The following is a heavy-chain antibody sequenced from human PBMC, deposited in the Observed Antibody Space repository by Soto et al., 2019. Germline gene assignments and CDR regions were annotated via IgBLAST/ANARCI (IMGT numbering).Heavy chain of an antibody. CDR2: IYYSGST. CDR1: GGSISSYY. V-gene: IGHV4-59*08. Sequence: PSETLSLTCTVSGGSISSYYWSWIRQPPGKGLEWIGYIYYSGSTNYNPSLKSRDTISVDTSKNQFSLKLSTVTAADTYVYYCVGRPDGGYDYNWFDPWGQGTLVTVSS. D-gene: IGHD5-12*01. CDR3: VGRPDGGYDYNWFDP. J-gene: IGHJ5*02.